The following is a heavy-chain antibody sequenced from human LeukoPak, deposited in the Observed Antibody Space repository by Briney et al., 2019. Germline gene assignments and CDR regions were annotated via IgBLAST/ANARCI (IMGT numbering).Heavy chain of an antibody. Sequence: SVKVSCKASGGTFSSYAISWVRQAPGQGLEWMGGIIPIFGTANYAQKFQGRVTITADKSTSTAYMELSSLRSEDTAVYYCARAYCSSTSCYYWFDPWGQGTLVTVSS. CDR3: ARAYCSSTSCYYWFDP. CDR1: GGTFSSYA. V-gene: IGHV1-69*06. D-gene: IGHD2-2*01. CDR2: IIPIFGTA. J-gene: IGHJ5*02.